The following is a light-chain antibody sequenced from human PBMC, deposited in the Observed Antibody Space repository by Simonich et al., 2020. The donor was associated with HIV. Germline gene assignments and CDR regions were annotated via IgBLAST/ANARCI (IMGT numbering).Light chain of an antibody. V-gene: IGLV2-14*01. CDR1: SGDVGGYNY. J-gene: IGLJ2*01. Sequence: QSALTQPASVSGSPGQSITISCTGTSGDVGGYNYVSWYQQHPGKAPKLMIYDVSKRPSGVSHRFSGSKSGNTASLTISGLQAEDEADYYCSSYTSSSTVVFGGGTKLTVL. CDR3: SSYTSSSTVV. CDR2: DVS.